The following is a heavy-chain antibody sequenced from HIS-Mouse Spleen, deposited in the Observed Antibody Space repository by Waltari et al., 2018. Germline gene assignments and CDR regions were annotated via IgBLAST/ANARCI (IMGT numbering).Heavy chain of an antibody. J-gene: IGHJ2*01. CDR2: IYYSGKT. Sequence: QLQLQESGPGLVKPSETLSLTCTVSGGSISSSSYYWGWIRQPPGEGLEWSGSIYYSGKTYYSPSLKSRVNISVDTSKNQFSLKLSSVTAADTAVYYCAREIPYSSSWYDWYFDLWGRGTLVTVSS. CDR1: GGSISSSSYY. D-gene: IGHD6-13*01. CDR3: AREIPYSSSWYDWYFDL. V-gene: IGHV4-39*07.